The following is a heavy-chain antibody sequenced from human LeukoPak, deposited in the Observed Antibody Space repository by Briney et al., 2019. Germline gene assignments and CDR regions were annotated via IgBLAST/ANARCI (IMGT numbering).Heavy chain of an antibody. D-gene: IGHD3-22*01. CDR2: ISAYNGNT. J-gene: IGHJ4*02. CDR1: GYTFTSYG. Sequence: ASVKVSCKASGYTFTSYGISWVRQAPGQVLEWMGWISAYNGNTNYAQKLQGRVTMTTDTSTSTAYMELRSLRSDDTAVYYCARNYYDSSGYLPPYYFDYWGQGTLVTVSS. V-gene: IGHV1-18*01. CDR3: ARNYYDSSGYLPPYYFDY.